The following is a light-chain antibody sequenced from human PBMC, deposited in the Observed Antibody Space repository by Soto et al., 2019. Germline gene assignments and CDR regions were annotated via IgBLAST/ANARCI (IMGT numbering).Light chain of an antibody. Sequence: QSVLTQPASVSGSPGQSITISCTATSSDYVSWYQQHPGKAPKLMIYEVFNRPSGVSNRFSGSKSGNTASLTISGLQAEDEADYYCSSYTRRSTLEGVFGTGTKVTVL. CDR3: SSYTRRSTLEGV. J-gene: IGLJ1*01. CDR1: SSDY. V-gene: IGLV2-14*01. CDR2: EVF.